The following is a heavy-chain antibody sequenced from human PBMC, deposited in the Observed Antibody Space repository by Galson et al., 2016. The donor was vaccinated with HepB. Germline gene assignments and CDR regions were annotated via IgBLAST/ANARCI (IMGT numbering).Heavy chain of an antibody. CDR3: ARGGYCRGGGCYLRFPDPFDI. V-gene: IGHV3-13*01. Sequence: SLRLSCAASGFTFNNYDMHWVRQVTAKGLEWVSAIGSAGDTHYPGSVKGRFTISRDNAKNSLYLQMNSLRAGDTAVYYCARGGYCRGGGCYLRFPDPFDIWGQGTMVIVSS. D-gene: IGHD2-15*01. CDR1: GFTFNNYD. J-gene: IGHJ3*02. CDR2: IGSAGDT.